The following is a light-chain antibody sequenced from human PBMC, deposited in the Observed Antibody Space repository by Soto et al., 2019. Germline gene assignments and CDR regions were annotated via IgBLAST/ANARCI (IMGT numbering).Light chain of an antibody. J-gene: IGKJ2*01. CDR3: QQYGLSHT. Sequence: EIVLTQSPGTLSLSPGERATLSCRASQSVASNYLAWYQQKTGQAPRVLIYGASSRDSGIPDRFSGSGSGTDCTLTISRLEPEDFAVYYWQQYGLSHTCGQGTKLEI. V-gene: IGKV3-20*01. CDR2: GAS. CDR1: QSVASNY.